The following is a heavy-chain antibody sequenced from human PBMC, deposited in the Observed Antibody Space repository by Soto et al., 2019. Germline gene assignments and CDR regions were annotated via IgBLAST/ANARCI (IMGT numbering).Heavy chain of an antibody. J-gene: IGHJ3*02. D-gene: IGHD5-18*01. CDR2: IYYSGST. CDR1: GGSISSYY. V-gene: IGHV4-59*01. Sequence: SETLSLSCTVSGGSISSYYWSWIRQPPGKGLEWIGYIYYSGSTSYNPSLKSRVTISVDTSKNQFSLKLSSVTAADTAVYYCSRAEGYSYGYAFDIWAQGTMVTVSS. CDR3: SRAEGYSYGYAFDI.